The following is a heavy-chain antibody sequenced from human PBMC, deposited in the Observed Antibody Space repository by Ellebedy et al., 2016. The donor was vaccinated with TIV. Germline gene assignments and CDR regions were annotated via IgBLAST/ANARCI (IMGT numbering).Heavy chain of an antibody. CDR3: ASGGGGIFGVVTLDAFDI. Sequence: PGGSLRLSCKGSGYSFSNHWIVWVRQMPGKGLEWMGIIYPGDSETRYSPSLQGQVTISADKSVSTAYLQWISLKASDTAMYYCASGGGGIFGVVTLDAFDIWGQGTMVTVSS. J-gene: IGHJ3*02. D-gene: IGHD3-3*01. CDR2: IYPGDSET. V-gene: IGHV5-51*01. CDR1: GYSFSNHW.